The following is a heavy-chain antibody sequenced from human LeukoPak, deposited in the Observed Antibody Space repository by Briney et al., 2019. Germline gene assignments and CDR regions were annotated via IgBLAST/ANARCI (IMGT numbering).Heavy chain of an antibody. V-gene: IGHV3-53*01. CDR3: ARGYCSGGSCYPDAFDI. D-gene: IGHD2-15*01. CDR1: GFTLSSNY. CDR2: IYSGGST. Sequence: GGSLRLSCAASGFTLSSNYMSWVRQAPGKGLEWVSVIYSGGSTYYADSVKGRLTISRDNSKNTLYLQMNSLRAEDTAVYYCARGYCSGGSCYPDAFDIWGQGTMVTVSS. J-gene: IGHJ3*02.